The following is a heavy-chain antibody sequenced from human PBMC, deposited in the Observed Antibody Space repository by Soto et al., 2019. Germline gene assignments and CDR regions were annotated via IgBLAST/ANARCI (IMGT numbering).Heavy chain of an antibody. V-gene: IGHV1-18*01. CDR3: ARRCSSTRCLDL. CDR2: ISGYNGNT. Sequence: QVQLVQSGAEVKKPGASVKVSCKASGYTFTSYGICWVRQAPGQGLEWMGWISGYNGNTNYAQNLQGRVTMTTDTSTSTVYMELRSLISVDTAVYYCARRCSSTRCLDLCGRGTLVIVSS. J-gene: IGHJ2*01. D-gene: IGHD2-2*01. CDR1: GYTFTSYG.